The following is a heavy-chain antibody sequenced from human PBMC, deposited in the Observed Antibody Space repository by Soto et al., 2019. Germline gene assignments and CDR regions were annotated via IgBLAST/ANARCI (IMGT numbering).Heavy chain of an antibody. CDR3: ATRYPGTSVDY. Sequence: AETLSLTCAVSGGSFTSNNWWTWVRQPPGQGLEWIGQIYRTGSNNYNPSLKSRVTISLDKSEKRFSLKVTSLPAADTAVYYCATRYPGTSVDYWGQGTLVTVSS. D-gene: IGHD1-7*01. CDR2: IYRTGSN. J-gene: IGHJ4*02. V-gene: IGHV4-4*02. CDR1: GGSFTSNNW.